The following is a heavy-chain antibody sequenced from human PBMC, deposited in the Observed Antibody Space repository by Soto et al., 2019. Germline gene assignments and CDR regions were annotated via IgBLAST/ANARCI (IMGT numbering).Heavy chain of an antibody. CDR1: GFTFSSYS. J-gene: IGHJ5*02. CDR2: ISSSSSYI. D-gene: IGHD6-19*01. Sequence: PGGSLRLSCAASGFTFSSYSMNWVRQAPGKGLEWVSSISSSSSYIYYADSVKGRFTISRDNAKNSLYLQMNSLRAEDTAVYYCARRGTSVAGTYNWFDPWGQGTLVTVSS. CDR3: ARRGTSVAGTYNWFDP. V-gene: IGHV3-21*01.